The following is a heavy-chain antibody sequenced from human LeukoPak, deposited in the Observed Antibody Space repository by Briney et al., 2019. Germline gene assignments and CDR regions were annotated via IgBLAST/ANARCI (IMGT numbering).Heavy chain of an antibody. Sequence: GASVKVSCKASGYTFTSYYMHWVRQAPGQGLEWMGIINPSGGSTSYAQKFQGRVTMTRDTSTSTVYMELSSLRSEDTAVYYCARDRSDCSSTSCPDTYYYYYYMDVWGKGTTVTVSS. CDR3: ARDRSDCSSTSCPDTYYYYYYMDV. J-gene: IGHJ6*03. D-gene: IGHD2-2*01. CDR2: INPSGGST. CDR1: GYTFTSYY. V-gene: IGHV1-46*01.